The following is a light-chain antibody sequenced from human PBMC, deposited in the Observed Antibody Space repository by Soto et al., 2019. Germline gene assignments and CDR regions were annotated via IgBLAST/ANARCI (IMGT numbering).Light chain of an antibody. CDR2: GAS. Sequence: DIQMTQSPSAMSASVGDRVTITCRASQGIGNYLAWFQQKPGKVPKRLIYGASNLQSGVPSRFSGSGSGTEFTLTISSLQPEDFVTYYCLQHNSYPRTLGQGTQVDIK. CDR1: QGIGNY. V-gene: IGKV1-17*03. J-gene: IGKJ1*01. CDR3: LQHNSYPRT.